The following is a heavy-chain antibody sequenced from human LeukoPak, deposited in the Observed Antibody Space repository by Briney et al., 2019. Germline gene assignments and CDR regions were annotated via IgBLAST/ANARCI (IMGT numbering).Heavy chain of an antibody. J-gene: IGHJ4*02. Sequence: GASVKVSCKASGYSFTSYGISWVRQAPGQGLEWMGWISAYNGNTNYTQRLQGRVTMTTDTSTSTAYMELRSLRSDDTAVYYCARDPFGAVDYWGQGTLVTVSS. CDR2: ISAYNGNT. D-gene: IGHD1-26*01. V-gene: IGHV1-18*01. CDR1: GYSFTSYG. CDR3: ARDPFGAVDY.